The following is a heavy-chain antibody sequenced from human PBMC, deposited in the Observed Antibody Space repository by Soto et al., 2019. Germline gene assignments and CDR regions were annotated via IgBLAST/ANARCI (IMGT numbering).Heavy chain of an antibody. V-gene: IGHV4-34*01. CDR3: ARGPSFPVFGWFDP. CDR2: INHSGST. J-gene: IGHJ5*02. Sequence: SETLSLTCAVYGGSFSGYYWSWIRQPPGKGLEWIGEINHSGSTNYSPSLKSRVTISVDTSKNQFSLKLSSVTAADTAVYYCARGPSFPVFGWFDPWGQGTLVTVSS. CDR1: GGSFSGYY. D-gene: IGHD3-3*01.